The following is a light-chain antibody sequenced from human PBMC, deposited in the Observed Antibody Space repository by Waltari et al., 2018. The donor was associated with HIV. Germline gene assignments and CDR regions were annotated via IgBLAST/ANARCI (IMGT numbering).Light chain of an antibody. CDR2: RNN. Sequence: QSVLTQSPSASGTPGQRVTITCSGSCSNIGSNYVYWYQQLPGTAPKLLLYRNNQRPSGVPDRFSGSKSGTSASLAISGLRSEDEAHYYCATWTDSLSGVVFGGGTKLRVL. V-gene: IGLV1-47*01. J-gene: IGLJ2*01. CDR1: CSNIGSNY. CDR3: ATWTDSLSGVV.